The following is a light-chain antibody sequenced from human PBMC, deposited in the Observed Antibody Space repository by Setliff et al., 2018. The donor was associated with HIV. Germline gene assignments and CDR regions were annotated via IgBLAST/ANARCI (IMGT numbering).Light chain of an antibody. CDR2: EVS. CDR3: CSYAGSSTYV. CDR1: SSDVGSYNL. V-gene: IGLV2-23*02. Sequence: QSALTQPASVSGSPGQSITLSCTGTSSDVGSYNLVSWYQHHPGKAPKLMIYEVSKRPSGVSNRFSGSKSGNTASLTISGLQAEDEADYYCCSYAGSSTYVFGTGTKGTV. J-gene: IGLJ1*01.